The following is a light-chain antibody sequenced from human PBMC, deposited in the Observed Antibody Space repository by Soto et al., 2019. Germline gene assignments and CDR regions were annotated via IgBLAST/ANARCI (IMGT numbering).Light chain of an antibody. CDR3: AAWDDRLNGKV. J-gene: IGLJ1*01. CDR2: STN. CDR1: SSNIGSHT. Sequence: QYVLTQPPSASGTPGQRVTISCSGSSSNIGSHTVNWYQQLPETAPKLLIYSTNQRPSGVPDRFSGSKSGTSASLAISGLQSEDEADYYCAAWDDRLNGKVFGTGTKVTVL. V-gene: IGLV1-44*01.